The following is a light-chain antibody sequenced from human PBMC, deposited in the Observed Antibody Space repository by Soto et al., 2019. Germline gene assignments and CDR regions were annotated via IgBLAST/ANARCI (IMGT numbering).Light chain of an antibody. J-gene: IGKJ4*01. CDR2: DAF. CDR1: PSVSNS. V-gene: IGKV3-11*01. Sequence: ESVLTQSPATLSLSPGERATLSCRASPSVSNSLAWYQHKPGQAPRLLIYDAFNRATGVPTRLSGSGSGTDFTLTISSLEPEDFAVYYCQQRNRWPPVTFGGGTKVDIK. CDR3: QQRNRWPPVT.